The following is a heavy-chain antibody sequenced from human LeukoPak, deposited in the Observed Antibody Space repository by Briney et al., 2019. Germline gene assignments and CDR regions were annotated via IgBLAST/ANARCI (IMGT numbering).Heavy chain of an antibody. V-gene: IGHV3-66*01. D-gene: IGHD2/OR15-2a*01. CDR2: LYTGGSA. CDR1: GFSVSTNY. CDR3: ARDRSMSGWYIDL. Sequence: PGGSLRLSCAASGFSVSTNYMSWVRQAPGKGLEWVAVLYTGGSAKYAESVQDRFTISRDNSKNTLYLQVNSLRAEDTAVYYCARDRSMSGWYIDLWGRGTLVTVSS. J-gene: IGHJ2*01.